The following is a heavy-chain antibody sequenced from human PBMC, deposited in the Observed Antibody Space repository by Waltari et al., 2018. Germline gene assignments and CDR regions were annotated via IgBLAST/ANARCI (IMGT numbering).Heavy chain of an antibody. Sequence: QVQLQESGPGLVKPSETLSLTCTVSGGSISSYYWSWIRQPPGKGLEWIGYIYYSGSTNYNPSLKSRVTISVDTSKNQFSLKLSSVTAADTAVYYCARGYGSGSWGDAFDIWGQGTMVTVSS. V-gene: IGHV4-59*01. CDR1: GGSISSYY. J-gene: IGHJ3*02. D-gene: IGHD3-10*01. CDR3: ARGYGSGSWGDAFDI. CDR2: IYYSGST.